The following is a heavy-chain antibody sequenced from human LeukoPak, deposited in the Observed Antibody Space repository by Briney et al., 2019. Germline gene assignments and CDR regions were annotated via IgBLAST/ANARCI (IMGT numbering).Heavy chain of an antibody. CDR3: ARDRKKRSTYYYESSHGMDV. CDR1: GYTFTSYA. CDR2: INAGNGKT. D-gene: IGHD3-22*01. J-gene: IGHJ6*02. V-gene: IGHV1-3*01. Sequence: GASVKVPCKASGYTFTSYAMHWVRQAPGQRLEWMGWINAGNGKTKYSQKFQGRVTITRDTSASTAYMELSSLRSEDTAAYYCARDRKKRSTYYYESSHGMDVWGQGTTVTVSS.